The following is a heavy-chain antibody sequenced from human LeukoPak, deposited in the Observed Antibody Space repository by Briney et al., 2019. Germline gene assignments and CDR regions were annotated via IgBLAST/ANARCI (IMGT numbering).Heavy chain of an antibody. V-gene: IGHV4-59*01. Sequence: SETLSLTCTVSGGSISSYYWSWIRQPPGKGLEWIGYIYYSGSTNYNPSLKSRVTISVDTSKNQFSLKLSSVTAADTAVYYCAGGPQYFDPWGQGTLVTVSS. CDR2: IYYSGST. CDR3: AGGPQYFDP. J-gene: IGHJ5*02. CDR1: GGSISSYY.